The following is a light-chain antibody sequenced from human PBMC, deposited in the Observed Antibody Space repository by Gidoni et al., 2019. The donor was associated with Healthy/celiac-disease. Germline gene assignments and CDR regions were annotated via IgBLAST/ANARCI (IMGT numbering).Light chain of an antibody. CDR1: QSVSSSY. J-gene: IGKJ5*01. CDR3: QQYGSSPPPIT. V-gene: IGKV3-20*01. CDR2: DAS. Sequence: EIVLTPSPATLSLSPGDRATLSCRASQSVSSSYLAWYQQKPGQAPRLFIYDASSRATGIPDRFSGSGSGTDFTLTISRLEPEDCAVYYCQQYGSSPPPITFGQGTRLEIK.